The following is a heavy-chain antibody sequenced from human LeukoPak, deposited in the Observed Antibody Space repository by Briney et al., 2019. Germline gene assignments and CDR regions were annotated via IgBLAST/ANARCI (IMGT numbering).Heavy chain of an antibody. J-gene: IGHJ6*03. Sequence: KPSETLSLTCTVSGGSISSYYWSWIRQPPGKGLEWIGYIYYSGSTNYNPSLKSRVTISVDTSKNQFSLKLSSVTAADTAVYYCARDPGGYMDVWGKGTTVTVSS. V-gene: IGHV4-59*01. CDR3: ARDPGGYMDV. D-gene: IGHD1-26*01. CDR1: GGSISSYY. CDR2: IYYSGST.